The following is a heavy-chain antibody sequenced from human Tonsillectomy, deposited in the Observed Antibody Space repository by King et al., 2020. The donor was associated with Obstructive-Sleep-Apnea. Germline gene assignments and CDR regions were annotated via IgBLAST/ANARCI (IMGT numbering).Heavy chain of an antibody. CDR2: IVWNSGSI. J-gene: IGHJ4*02. D-gene: IGHD2-15*01. V-gene: IGHV3-9*01. Sequence: VQLVESGGGLVQPGRSLRLSCAASGFTFDDYAMHWVRQARGKGLEWVSGIVWNSGSIGFADSVKGRFTISRDNAKNSLYLQMNSLRAEDTALYYCAKEVVGPYYFDYWGQGTLVTVSS. CDR1: GFTFDDYA. CDR3: AKEVVGPYYFDY.